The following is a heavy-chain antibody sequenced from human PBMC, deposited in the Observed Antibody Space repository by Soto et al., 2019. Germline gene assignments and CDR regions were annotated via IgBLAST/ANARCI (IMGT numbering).Heavy chain of an antibody. V-gene: IGHV4-4*02. CDR3: ARVSLDSSGYYLFVY. J-gene: IGHJ4*02. CDR1: GGSISSSNW. D-gene: IGHD3-22*01. CDR2: IYHSGST. Sequence: TSETLSLTCAVSGGSISSSNWWSWVRQPPGKGLEWIGEIYHSGSTNYNPSLKSRVTISVDTSKNQFSLKLSSVTAADTAVYYCARVSLDSSGYYLFVYWGQGTLVTVSS.